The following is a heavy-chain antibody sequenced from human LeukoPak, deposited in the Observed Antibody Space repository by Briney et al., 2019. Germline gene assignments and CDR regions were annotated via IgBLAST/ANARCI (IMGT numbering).Heavy chain of an antibody. CDR1: GGSISSYY. J-gene: IGHJ4*02. V-gene: IGHV4-59*01. CDR3: ATSSGWCGGFNY. D-gene: IGHD6-19*01. CDR2: IYYSGST. Sequence: PSETLSLTCTVSGGSISSYYWSWIRQPPGKGLEWIGYIYYSGSTNYNPSLKSRVTISVDTSKNQFSLKLSSVTAADTAVYYCATSSGWCGGFNYWGQGTLVTVSS.